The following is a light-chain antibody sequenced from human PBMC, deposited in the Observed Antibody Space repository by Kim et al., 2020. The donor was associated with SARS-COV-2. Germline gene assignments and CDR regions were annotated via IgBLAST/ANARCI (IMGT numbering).Light chain of an antibody. Sequence: GQSITISCTGTSSDVGGYNYVSWYQQHPGKASKLMIYDVSKRPSGVSNRFSGSKSGNTASLTISGLQAEDEADYYCSSYTSSSTLVFGGGTQLTFL. CDR3: SSYTSSSTLV. J-gene: IGLJ3*02. V-gene: IGLV2-14*04. CDR2: DVS. CDR1: SSDVGGYNY.